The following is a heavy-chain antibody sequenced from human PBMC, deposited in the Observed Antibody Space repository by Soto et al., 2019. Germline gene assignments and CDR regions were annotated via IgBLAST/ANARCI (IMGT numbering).Heavy chain of an antibody. CDR3: ARGGSGRIVAERNWFDP. Sequence: ASVKPFCKASGGTFSSYAISWVRQAPGQGLEWMGGIIPIFGTANYAQKFQGRVTITADESTSTAYMELSSLRSEDTAVYYCARGGSGRIVAERNWFDPWGQGTLVTVSS. D-gene: IGHD5-12*01. V-gene: IGHV1-69*13. CDR2: IIPIFGTA. J-gene: IGHJ5*02. CDR1: GGTFSSYA.